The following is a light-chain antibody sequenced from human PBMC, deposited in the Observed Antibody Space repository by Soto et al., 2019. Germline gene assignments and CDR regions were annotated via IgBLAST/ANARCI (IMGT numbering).Light chain of an antibody. Sequence: EIEMTQSPGTLSVSPGERATLSCRASQSVSSNLAWYQQKPGQAPRLLIYGASTRATGIPARFSGSGSGTEFTLTISSLQSEDFAVYYCQQYNNWPFTFGPGTKVDIK. V-gene: IGKV3-15*01. CDR1: QSVSSN. CDR2: GAS. J-gene: IGKJ3*01. CDR3: QQYNNWPFT.